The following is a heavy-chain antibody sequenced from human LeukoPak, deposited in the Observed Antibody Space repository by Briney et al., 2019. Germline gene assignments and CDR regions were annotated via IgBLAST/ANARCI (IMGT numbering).Heavy chain of an antibody. CDR2: IWYDGSNK. D-gene: IGHD3-22*01. CDR1: GFTFSSYG. CDR3: ARGGNYDSRLDY. J-gene: IGHJ4*02. V-gene: IGHV3-33*01. Sequence: GGSLRLSCAASGFTFSSYGMHWVRQAPGKGLEWVAVIWYDGSNKYNADSVKGRFTISRDNSKNTLYLQMNSLRAEDTAVYYCARGGNYDSRLDYWGQGTLVTVSS.